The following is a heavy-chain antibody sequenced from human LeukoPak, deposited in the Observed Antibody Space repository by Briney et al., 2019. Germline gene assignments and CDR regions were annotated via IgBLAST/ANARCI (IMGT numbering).Heavy chain of an antibody. V-gene: IGHV3-72*01. CDR3: ARVQARWLQPIDY. D-gene: IGHD5-24*01. CDR1: GFTFSDHY. Sequence: PGGSLRLSCAASGFTFSDHYMDWVRQAPGKGLEWVGRTRNKANSYTTEYAASVKGRFTISRDDSKNSLYLQMNSPKTEDTAVYYCARVQARWLQPIDYWGQGTLVTVSS. CDR2: TRNKANSYTT. J-gene: IGHJ4*02.